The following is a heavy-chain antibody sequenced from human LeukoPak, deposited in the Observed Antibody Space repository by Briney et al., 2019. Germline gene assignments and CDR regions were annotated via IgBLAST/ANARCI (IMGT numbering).Heavy chain of an antibody. V-gene: IGHV3-23*01. D-gene: IGHD3-22*01. J-gene: IGHJ4*02. CDR3: AIMRGYYDGSGYWVQ. Sequence: GGSLGLSCAASGFTFGSYAMSWVRQAPGKGLERVSFISPSGDRTSNADSVEGRFTISRDNPRNTLYLQMNSLRDEDTAVYYCAIMRGYYDGSGYWVQWGQGTLVTVSS. CDR1: GFTFGSYA. CDR2: ISPSGDRT.